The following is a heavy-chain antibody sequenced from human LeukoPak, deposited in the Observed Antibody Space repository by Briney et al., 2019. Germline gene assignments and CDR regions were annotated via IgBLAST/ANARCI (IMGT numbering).Heavy chain of an antibody. Sequence: PSQTLSLTCTVSGGSISSGGYCWSWIRQHPGKGLEWIGYIYTSGSTNYNPSLKSRVTISVDTSKNQFSLKLSSVTAADTAVYYCARHIGSYFDYWGQGTLVTVSS. D-gene: IGHD1-26*01. CDR2: IYTSGST. CDR1: GGSISSGGYC. CDR3: ARHIGSYFDY. V-gene: IGHV4-31*03. J-gene: IGHJ4*02.